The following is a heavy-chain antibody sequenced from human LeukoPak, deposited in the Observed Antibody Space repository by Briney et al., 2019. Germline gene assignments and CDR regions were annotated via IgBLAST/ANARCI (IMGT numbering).Heavy chain of an antibody. V-gene: IGHV1-8*02. CDR2: MNPNSGNT. Sequence: ASVKVSCKASGYTFTGYYMHWVRQAPGQGLEWMGWMNPNSGNTGYAQKLQGRVTMTRNTSISTAYMELSSLRSEDTAVYYCARGKSGSYSDDAFDIWGQGTMVTVSS. CDR3: ARGKSGSYSDDAFDI. D-gene: IGHD1-26*01. J-gene: IGHJ3*02. CDR1: GYTFTGYY.